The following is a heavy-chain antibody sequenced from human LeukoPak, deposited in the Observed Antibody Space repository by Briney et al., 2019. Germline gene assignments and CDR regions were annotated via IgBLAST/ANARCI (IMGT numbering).Heavy chain of an antibody. J-gene: IGHJ4*02. CDR3: ARRNWNGKYCFDY. CDR2: IKEDGSEK. D-gene: IGHD1-1*01. V-gene: IGHV3-7*05. CDR1: GFTFGSYW. Sequence: GGSLRLSCAASGFTFGSYWMGWVRQAPGKGLEWVANIKEDGSEKYYVDSVKGRFTISRDNAKNSLYLQMNSLRAEDTAVYYCARRNWNGKYCFDYWGQGTLVTVSA.